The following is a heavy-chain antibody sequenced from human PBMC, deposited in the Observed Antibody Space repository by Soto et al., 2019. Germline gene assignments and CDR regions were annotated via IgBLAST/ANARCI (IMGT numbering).Heavy chain of an antibody. CDR3: AHRVLRTVFGLVTTTAIYFDF. CDR1: GFSLTTSGVG. V-gene: IGHV2-5*02. Sequence: QITLNESGPTVVRPTETLTLTCRFSGFSLTTSGVGVGWIRQSPGKAPEWLALIYWDDDKRYSASLKSRLTITKDTSMNQVVVTVSDLDPTDTATYYCAHRVLRTVFGLVTTTAIYFDFWGQGTPVAVSS. J-gene: IGHJ4*02. CDR2: IYWDDDK. D-gene: IGHD3-3*01.